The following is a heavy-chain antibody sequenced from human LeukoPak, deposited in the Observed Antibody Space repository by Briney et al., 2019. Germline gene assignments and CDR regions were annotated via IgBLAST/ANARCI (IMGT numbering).Heavy chain of an antibody. CDR2: IYTSGST. CDR3: ARGGSYSLPFDY. V-gene: IGHV4-61*02. Sequence: SETLSLTCTVSGGSISSGSYYWSWIQQPAGKGLEWIGRIYTSGSTNYNPSLTSRVTISVDTSKNQFSLKLSSVTAADTAVYYCARGGSYSLPFDYWGQGTLVTVSS. J-gene: IGHJ4*02. CDR1: GGSISSGSYY. D-gene: IGHD1-26*01.